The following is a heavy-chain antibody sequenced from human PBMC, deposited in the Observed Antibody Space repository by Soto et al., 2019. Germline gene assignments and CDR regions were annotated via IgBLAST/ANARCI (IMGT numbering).Heavy chain of an antibody. CDR1: GCSISSSSYY. D-gene: IGHD3-9*01. V-gene: IGHV4-39*01. Sequence: SETLSLTCTVSGCSISSSSYYWGWIRQPPGKGLEWIGSIYYSGSTYYNPSLKSRVTISVDTSKNQFSLKLSSVTAADTAVYYCARQDILTGYTAFDIWGQGTMVTVSS. CDR2: IYYSGST. J-gene: IGHJ3*02. CDR3: ARQDILTGYTAFDI.